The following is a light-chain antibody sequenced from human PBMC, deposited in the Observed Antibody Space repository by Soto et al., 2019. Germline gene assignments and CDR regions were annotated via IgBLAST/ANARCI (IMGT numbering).Light chain of an antibody. Sequence: EIVLTQSPGTLSLSPGERATLSCRASQSVSSSYLAWYQQKPGQAPRFLIYGASSRATGIPDRFSGSVSGTGFTLTISRLEPEDFAVYYCQQYGSSPPWTFGQGTKVDIK. CDR3: QQYGSSPPWT. J-gene: IGKJ1*01. V-gene: IGKV3-20*01. CDR1: QSVSSSY. CDR2: GAS.